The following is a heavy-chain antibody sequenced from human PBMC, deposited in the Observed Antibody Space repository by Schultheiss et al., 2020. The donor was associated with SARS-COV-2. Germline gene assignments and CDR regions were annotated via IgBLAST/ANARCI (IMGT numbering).Heavy chain of an antibody. J-gene: IGHJ4*02. V-gene: IGHV3-33*06. CDR2: IWYDGSNK. D-gene: IGHD3-10*01. CDR3: AKGRYYGSGSPFDY. CDR1: GFTFSDAW. Sequence: GESLKISCAASGFTFSDAWMTWVRQAPGKGLEWVAVIWYDGSNKYYADSVKGRFTISRDSSKNTVFLQMNSLTAEDTALYYCAKGRYYGSGSPFDYWGQGTLVTVSS.